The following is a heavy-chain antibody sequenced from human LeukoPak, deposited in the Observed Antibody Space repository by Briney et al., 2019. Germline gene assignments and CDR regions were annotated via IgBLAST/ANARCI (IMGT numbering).Heavy chain of an antibody. CDR1: GFTFSTYG. CDR2: ISGSGGST. J-gene: IGHJ5*02. V-gene: IGHV3-23*01. CDR3: ARDRRPYSSSWYWLQTNGETNWFDP. D-gene: IGHD6-13*01. Sequence: PGRSLRLSCAASGFTFSTYGMHWVRQAPGKGLEWVSAISGSGGSTYYADSVKGRFTISRDNSKNTLYLQMNSLRAEDTAVYYCARDRRPYSSSWYWLQTNGETNWFDPWGQGTLVTVSS.